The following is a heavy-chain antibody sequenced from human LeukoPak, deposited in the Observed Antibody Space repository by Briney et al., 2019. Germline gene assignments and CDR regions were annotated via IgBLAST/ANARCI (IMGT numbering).Heavy chain of an antibody. Sequence: PSETLSLTCAVYGGSFSGYYWSWIRQPPGKGLEWIGEINHSGSTNYNPSLKSRVTISVDTSKNQFSLKLSSVTAADTAVYYCARDRTGVDRYYYYYMDVWGKGTTVTVSS. J-gene: IGHJ6*03. D-gene: IGHD2-8*01. CDR3: ARDRTGVDRYYYYYMDV. V-gene: IGHV4-34*01. CDR1: GGSFSGYY. CDR2: INHSGST.